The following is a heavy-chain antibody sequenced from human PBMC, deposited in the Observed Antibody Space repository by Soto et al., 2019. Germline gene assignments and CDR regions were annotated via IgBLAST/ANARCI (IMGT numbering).Heavy chain of an antibody. J-gene: IGHJ3*02. CDR3: AREKASSGYNAFDI. CDR2: IYYSGST. CDR1: GGSISSSSYY. Sequence: PSETLSLTCIVSGGSISSSSYYWGWIRQPPGKGLEWIGSIYYSGSTYYNPSLKSRVTISVDTSKNQFSLKLSSVTAADTAVYYCAREKASSGYNAFDIWGQGTMVTVSS. D-gene: IGHD3-22*01. V-gene: IGHV4-39*02.